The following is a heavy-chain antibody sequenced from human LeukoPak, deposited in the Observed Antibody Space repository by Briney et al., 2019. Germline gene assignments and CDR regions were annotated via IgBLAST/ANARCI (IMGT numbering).Heavy chain of an antibody. J-gene: IGHJ4*02. CDR2: IYYSGST. CDR1: GGSISSSSYC. D-gene: IGHD4-23*01. V-gene: IGHV4-39*01. CDR3: ARHEAVVSPGSFDY. Sequence: SETLSLTCTVSGGSISSSSYCWGWIRQPPGKGLEWIGSIYYSGSTYYNPSLKSRVTISVDTSKNQFSLKLSSVTAADTAVYYCARHEAVVSPGSFDYWGQGTLDTVSS.